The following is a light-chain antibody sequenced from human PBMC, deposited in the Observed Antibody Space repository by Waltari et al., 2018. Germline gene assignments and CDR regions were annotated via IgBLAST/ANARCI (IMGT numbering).Light chain of an antibody. CDR1: SSDIGGYNY. CDR2: DVS. CDR3: CSYAGSYTWV. V-gene: IGLV2-11*01. Sequence: QSALTQPRSVSGSPGQSVTISCTGASSDIGGYNYVAWYQQHPGKAPKPMIYDVSKRPSVLSDRFSGSKSGNTASLTISGLQAEDETDYYCCSYAGSYTWVFGGGTKLTVL. J-gene: IGLJ3*02.